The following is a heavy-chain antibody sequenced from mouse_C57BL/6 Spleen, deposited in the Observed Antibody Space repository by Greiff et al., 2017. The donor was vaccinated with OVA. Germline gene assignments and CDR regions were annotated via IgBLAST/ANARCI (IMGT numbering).Heavy chain of an antibody. J-gene: IGHJ2*01. Sequence: EVQLVESGGGLVQPGGSLKLSCAASGFTFSDYYMYWVRQTPEKRLEWVAYISNGGGSTYYPDTVKGRFTISRDNAKNTLYLQMSRLKSEDTAMYYCARHNWGVFDYWGQGTTLTVSS. V-gene: IGHV5-12*01. CDR3: ARHNWGVFDY. CDR2: ISNGGGST. CDR1: GFTFSDYY. D-gene: IGHD4-1*02.